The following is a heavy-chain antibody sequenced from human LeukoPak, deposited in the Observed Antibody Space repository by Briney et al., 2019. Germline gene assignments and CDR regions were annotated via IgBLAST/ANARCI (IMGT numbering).Heavy chain of an antibody. CDR2: ISSNGGST. CDR3: TRTGLGYRLGNGLDA. J-gene: IGHJ5*02. V-gene: IGHV3-64*01. CDR1: GFTFSSYA. Sequence: PGGSLRLSCAASGFTFSSYAMHWVRQAPGKGLEYVSSISSNGGSTYYANSVKGRFTISRDTSKNTVYLQMNTLRAEDSALYYCTRTGLGYRLGNGLDAWGQGTQVTVSS. D-gene: IGHD5-18*01.